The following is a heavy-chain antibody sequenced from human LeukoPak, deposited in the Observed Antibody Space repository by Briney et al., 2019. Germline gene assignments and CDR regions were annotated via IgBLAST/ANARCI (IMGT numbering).Heavy chain of an antibody. CDR3: AKDSSGWSSGGFDY. D-gene: IGHD6-19*01. CDR2: ISGSGGST. CDR1: GFTFRSYA. J-gene: IGHJ4*02. V-gene: IGHV3-23*01. Sequence: GGSLRLSCAASGFTFRSYAMSWVRQAPGKGLEWVSAISGSGGSTYYADSVKGRFTISRDNSKNTLYLQMNSLRAEDTAVYYCAKDSSGWSSGGFDYWGQGTLVTVSS.